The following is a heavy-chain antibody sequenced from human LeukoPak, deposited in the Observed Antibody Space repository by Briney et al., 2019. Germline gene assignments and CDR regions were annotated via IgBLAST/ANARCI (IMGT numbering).Heavy chain of an antibody. V-gene: IGHV3-30*18. Sequence: PGRSLRLSCAASGFTFSSYGMHWVRQAPGKGLEWVAVTSYDGSNKYYADSVKGRFTISRDNSKNTLYLQMNSLRAEDTAVYYCAKDYYDILTGYYSGVGYWGQGTLVTVSS. D-gene: IGHD3-9*01. J-gene: IGHJ4*02. CDR2: TSYDGSNK. CDR3: AKDYYDILTGYYSGVGY. CDR1: GFTFSSYG.